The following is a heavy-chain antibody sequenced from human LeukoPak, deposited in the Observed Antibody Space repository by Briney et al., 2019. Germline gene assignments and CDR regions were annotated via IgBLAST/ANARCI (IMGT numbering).Heavy chain of an antibody. CDR3: TRGYVGIDY. J-gene: IGHJ4*02. CDR1: GFTFSSYW. D-gene: IGHD2-2*01. Sequence: GGSLRLSCAASGFTFSSYWMHWVRQDPGKGLVWVSRIDTDGSSTIYADSVKGRFTISRDNAKNTLYLQMNSLRAEDTSVYYCTRGYVGIDYWGRGTLVTVSS. V-gene: IGHV3-74*01. CDR2: IDTDGSST.